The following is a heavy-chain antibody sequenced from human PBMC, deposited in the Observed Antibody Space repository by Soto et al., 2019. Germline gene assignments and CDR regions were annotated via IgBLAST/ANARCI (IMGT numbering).Heavy chain of an antibody. D-gene: IGHD2-15*01. V-gene: IGHV4-31*03. J-gene: IGHJ3*01. CDR3: VGWRARDDAFDF. Sequence: SETLSLPCTVSGGSISSGGYYWSWIRQHPGKGLEWIGYIYYSGSTYYNPSLRSRVIIPVDTSKNQFSLKLSSVTAADTAVYYFVGWRARDDAFDFWGQGTLDTVSS. CDR2: IYYSGST. CDR1: GGSISSGGYY.